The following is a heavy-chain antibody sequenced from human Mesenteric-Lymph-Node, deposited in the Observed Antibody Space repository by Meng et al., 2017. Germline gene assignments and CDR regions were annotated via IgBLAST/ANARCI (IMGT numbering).Heavy chain of an antibody. CDR3: ARGLKSSSAFDY. J-gene: IGHJ4*02. V-gene: IGHV4-34*01. CDR1: GGSFSGYY. Sequence: GSLRLSCAVYGGSFSGYYWSWIRQPPGKGLEWIGEINHSGSTNYNPSLKSRVTISVDTSKNQFSLKLSSVTAADTAVYYCARGLKSSSAFDYWGQGTLVTVSS. CDR2: INHSGST.